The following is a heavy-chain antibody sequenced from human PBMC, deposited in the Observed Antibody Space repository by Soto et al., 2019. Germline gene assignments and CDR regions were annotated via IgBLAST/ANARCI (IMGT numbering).Heavy chain of an antibody. CDR2: IVITVDT. J-gene: IGHJ4*02. Sequence: EVQLVESGEAWYRPGGPLELSGAPPDSTFITYKLPGVRHLPGKGLEWVSTIVITVDTYYSGSVKGRFTISRENAKNSFYLQMNSLRAGDTAVYYCARGTWTADRFDYWGQGTLVTVSS. D-gene: IGHD2-21*02. CDR3: ARGTWTADRFDY. CDR1: DSTFITYK. V-gene: IGHV3-13*01.